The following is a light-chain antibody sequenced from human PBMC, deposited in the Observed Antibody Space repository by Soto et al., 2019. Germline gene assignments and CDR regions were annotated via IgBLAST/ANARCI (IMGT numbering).Light chain of an antibody. CDR3: TSYAGTNYVV. CDR1: SSDVGGYDY. Sequence: QSALTQPPSASGSPGQSVTISCTGTSSDVGGYDYVSWFQQHPGKAPKLMIYAVNKRPSGVPDRFSGSKSGNTASLTVSGLQAEDEADYYCTSYAGTNYVVFGGGTKLTVL. V-gene: IGLV2-8*01. CDR2: AVN. J-gene: IGLJ2*01.